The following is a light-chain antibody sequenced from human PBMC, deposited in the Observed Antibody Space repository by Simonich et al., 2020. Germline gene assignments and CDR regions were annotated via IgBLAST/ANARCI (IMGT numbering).Light chain of an antibody. CDR2: KVY. V-gene: IGKV2-30*02. CDR3: MQGTHWPFT. CDR1: QSLVHSDGNTY. Sequence: DVVMTQSPLSLPVTLGQPASISCRSSQSLVHSDGNTYLNWFQQRPSQSPRRLIYKVYNRDSGVPDRFSGSGSGTDLTLKISRVEAEDVGVYYCMQGTHWPFTFGPGTKVDIK. J-gene: IGKJ3*01.